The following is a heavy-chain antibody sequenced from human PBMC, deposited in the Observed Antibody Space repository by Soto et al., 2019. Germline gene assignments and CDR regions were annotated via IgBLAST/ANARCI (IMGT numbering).Heavy chain of an antibody. V-gene: IGHV4-34*01. CDR2: INHSGST. CDR3: ARGQRMVRGVNGTNWFDP. J-gene: IGHJ5*02. Sequence: QVQLQQWGAGLLKPSETLSLTCAVYGGSFSGYYWSWIRQPPGKGLEWIGEINHSGSTNYNPSLKSRVTISVDTSTTQFSLELSSVTAADTAVYYWARGQRMVRGVNGTNWFDPWGQGTLVTVSS. D-gene: IGHD3-10*01. CDR1: GGSFSGYY.